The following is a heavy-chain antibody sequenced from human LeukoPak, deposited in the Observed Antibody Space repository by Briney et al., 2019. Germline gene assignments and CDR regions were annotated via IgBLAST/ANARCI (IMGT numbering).Heavy chain of an antibody. CDR3: ARDGVMGGSSWNWFDP. Sequence: GASVKVSCKASGYTFTGYYMHWVRQAPGQGLEWMGRINPNSGGTNYAQKFQGRVTMTRDTSISTAYMELSRLRSDDTAVYYCARDGVMGGSSWNWFDPWGQGTLVTVSS. CDR1: GYTFTGYY. D-gene: IGHD6-13*01. CDR2: INPNSGGT. V-gene: IGHV1-2*02. J-gene: IGHJ5*02.